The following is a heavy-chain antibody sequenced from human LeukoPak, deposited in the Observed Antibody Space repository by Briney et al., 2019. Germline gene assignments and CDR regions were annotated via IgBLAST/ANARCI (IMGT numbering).Heavy chain of an antibody. CDR1: GYTFTSYY. D-gene: IGHD3-16*01. V-gene: IGHV1-46*01. Sequence: GASVKVSCKASGYTFTSYYMHWVRQAPGQGLEWMGIINPSGGSTGYAQKFQGRVTMTRDMSTSTVYMELSSLRSEDTAVYYCARGNSTYYDYVWGTHAFDIWGQGTMVTVSS. J-gene: IGHJ3*02. CDR3: ARGNSTYYDYVWGTHAFDI. CDR2: INPSGGST.